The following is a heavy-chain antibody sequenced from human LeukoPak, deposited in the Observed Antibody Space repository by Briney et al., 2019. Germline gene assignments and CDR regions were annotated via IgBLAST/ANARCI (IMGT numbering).Heavy chain of an antibody. CDR1: GYTFTSYG. J-gene: IGHJ4*02. D-gene: IGHD6-6*01. V-gene: IGHV1-18*01. Sequence: ASVKVSCKASGYTFTSYGINWVRQAPGQGLEWMGWISAYNGNTNYAQKLQGRVTMTTDTSTSTAYMEPRSLRSDDTAVYYCARDAPVTGSSSFDYWGQGTLVTVSS. CDR2: ISAYNGNT. CDR3: ARDAPVTGSSSFDY.